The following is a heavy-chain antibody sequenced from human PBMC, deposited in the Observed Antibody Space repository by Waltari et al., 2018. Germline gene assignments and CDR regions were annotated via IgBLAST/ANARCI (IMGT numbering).Heavy chain of an antibody. J-gene: IGHJ6*03. Sequence: QVQLVQSGAEVKKPGASVKVSCKASGYPFTGHYIHWVRPAPGQGLEWMAWISPNSGDTNYAQKLQGRVTMTRDTSTTTAYMELSRLTSDDTAVFYCARGDFRLSYYYMDVWGKGTTVTVSS. D-gene: IGHD3-3*01. V-gene: IGHV1-2*02. CDR3: ARGDFRLSYYYMDV. CDR2: ISPNSGDT. CDR1: GYPFTGHY.